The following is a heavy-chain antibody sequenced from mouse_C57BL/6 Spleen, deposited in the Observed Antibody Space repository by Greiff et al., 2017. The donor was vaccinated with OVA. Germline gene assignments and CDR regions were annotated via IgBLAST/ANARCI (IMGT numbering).Heavy chain of an antibody. J-gene: IGHJ4*01. CDR3: ARFGGSYYAMDY. V-gene: IGHV1-61*01. CDR1: GYTFTSYW. CDR2: IYPSDSET. Sequence: VQLKQPGAELVRPGSSVKLSCKASGYTFTSYWMDWVKQRPGQGLEWIGNIYPSDSETHYNQKFKDKATLTVDKSSSTAYMQLSSLTSEDSAVYYCARFGGSYYAMDYWGQGTSVTVSS.